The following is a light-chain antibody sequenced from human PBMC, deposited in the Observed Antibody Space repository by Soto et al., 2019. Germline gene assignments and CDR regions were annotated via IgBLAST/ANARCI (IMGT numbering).Light chain of an antibody. CDR3: MQALQTPAT. J-gene: IGKJ5*01. V-gene: IGKV2-28*01. CDR1: QSLLHSNGYNY. CDR2: LAF. Sequence: DLVMTQSPLSLSVTPGEPASISCRSSQSLLHSNGYNYLDWYLQKAGQSPQVMIYLAFNRSSGVPDRFSGSGSGTDFTLKISRVEAEDVGVYYCMQALQTPATFGQGTRLEIK.